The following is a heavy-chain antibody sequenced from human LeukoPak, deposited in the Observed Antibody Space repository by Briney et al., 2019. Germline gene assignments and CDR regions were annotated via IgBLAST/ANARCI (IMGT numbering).Heavy chain of an antibody. CDR1: GFTFSSYD. CDR2: ISYDGSNK. D-gene: IGHD6-19*01. J-gene: IGHJ4*02. V-gene: IGHV3-30*04. CDR3: ASAAIAVADY. Sequence: PGGSLRLSCAASGFTFSSYDMHWVRQAPGKGLEWVAVISYDGSNKYYADSVKGRFTISRDNSKNTLYPQMNSLRAEDTAVYYCASAAIAVADYWGQGTLVTVSS.